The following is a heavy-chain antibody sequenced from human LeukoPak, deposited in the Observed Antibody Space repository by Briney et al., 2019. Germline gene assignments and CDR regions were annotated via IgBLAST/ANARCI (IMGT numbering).Heavy chain of an antibody. CDR3: AGAVAYCGGDCYYSAFDI. Sequence: SETLSLTCTVSGGSISSYYWSWIRQPPGKGLEWSGYIYYSGSTNYNPSLKSRVTISVDTSKNQFSLKLSSVTAADTAVYYCAGAVAYCGGDCYYSAFDIWGQGTMVTVSS. D-gene: IGHD2-21*02. CDR1: GGSISSYY. V-gene: IGHV4-59*01. CDR2: IYYSGST. J-gene: IGHJ3*02.